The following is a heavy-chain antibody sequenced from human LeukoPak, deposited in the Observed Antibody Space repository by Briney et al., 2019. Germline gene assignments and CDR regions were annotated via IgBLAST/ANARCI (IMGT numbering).Heavy chain of an antibody. J-gene: IGHJ4*02. CDR2: IYYSGST. CDR1: GGSISSYY. V-gene: IGHV4-39*07. Sequence: PSETLSLTCTVSGGSISSYYWGWIRQPPGKGLEWIGSIYYSGSTYYNPSLKSRVTMSVDTSKNQFSLKLSSVTAADTAVYYCARDRYYYASSGYSQLFDYWGQGTLVTVSS. CDR3: ARDRYYYASSGYSQLFDY. D-gene: IGHD3-22*01.